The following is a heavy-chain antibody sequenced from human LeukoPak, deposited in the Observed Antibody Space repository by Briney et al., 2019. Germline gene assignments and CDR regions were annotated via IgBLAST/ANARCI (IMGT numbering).Heavy chain of an antibody. V-gene: IGHV3-74*01. CDR2: INSDGSTT. CDR1: GFTFSGYW. D-gene: IGHD1-7*01. J-gene: IGHJ4*02. CDR3: AKGSGFGWNYGDDLDY. Sequence: GGSLRLSCAASGFTFSGYWMHWVRQVPGKGLVWVSRINSDGSTTTYADSVKGRFTISRDNAKNTLYLQMNRLRAEDTAVYYCAKGSGFGWNYGDDLDYWGQGTLVTVSP.